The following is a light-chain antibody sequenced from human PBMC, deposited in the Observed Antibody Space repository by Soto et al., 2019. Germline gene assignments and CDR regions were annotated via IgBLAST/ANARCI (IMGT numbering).Light chain of an antibody. V-gene: IGKV1-5*03. CDR3: RQYNDYST. CDR2: GAS. J-gene: IGKJ1*01. Sequence: DIQMTQSPSTLSAYVGDRVTITCRASQSIGTWLVWYQQKPGKAPKLLIYGASSLETGVPSRFSGSGSGTEFTLTISSLQPDDFATYYCRQYNDYSTFGQGTKVDIK. CDR1: QSIGTW.